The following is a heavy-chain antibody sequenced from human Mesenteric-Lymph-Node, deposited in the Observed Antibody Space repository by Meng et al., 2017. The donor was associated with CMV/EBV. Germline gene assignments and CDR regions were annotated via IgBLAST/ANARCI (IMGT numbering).Heavy chain of an antibody. D-gene: IGHD2-2*01. J-gene: IGHJ5*02. Sequence: GGSLRLSCAASGFTFSSYWMSWVRQAPGKGLEWVANIKEDGSEKYYVDSVKGRFTISRDNAKNSLFLQMNSLRAEDTAVYYCARALGYCSSTSCYNWFDPWGQGTLVTVSS. V-gene: IGHV3-7*01. CDR1: GFTFSSYW. CDR3: ARALGYCSSTSCYNWFDP. CDR2: IKEDGSEK.